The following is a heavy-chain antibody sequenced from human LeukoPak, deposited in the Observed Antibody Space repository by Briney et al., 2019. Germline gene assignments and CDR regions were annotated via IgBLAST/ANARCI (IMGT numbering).Heavy chain of an antibody. D-gene: IGHD3-9*01. Sequence: SQTLSLTCTVSGGSISSGSYYWSWIRQPAGKGLEWIGRIYTSGSTNYNPSLKSRVTISVDTSKNQFSLKLSSVTAADTAVYYCASLNYDILTGYLGTYDYWGQGTLVTVSS. J-gene: IGHJ4*02. CDR2: IYTSGST. CDR3: ASLNYDILTGYLGTYDY. V-gene: IGHV4-61*02. CDR1: GGSISSGSYY.